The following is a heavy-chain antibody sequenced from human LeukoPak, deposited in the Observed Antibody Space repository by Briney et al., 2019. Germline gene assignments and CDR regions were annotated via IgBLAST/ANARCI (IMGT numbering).Heavy chain of an antibody. Sequence: GGSLRLSCAASGFTFSSYGMLWVRQAPGKGLEGVAVIWYDGSNKYYPDSVKGRFTISRDNSENTLYLQMNSLRAEDTAVYYCAKWHYSSSSGIWFDPWGQGTLVTVSS. CDR3: AKWHYSSSSGIWFDP. V-gene: IGHV3-33*06. CDR2: IWYDGSNK. D-gene: IGHD6-13*01. J-gene: IGHJ5*02. CDR1: GFTFSSYG.